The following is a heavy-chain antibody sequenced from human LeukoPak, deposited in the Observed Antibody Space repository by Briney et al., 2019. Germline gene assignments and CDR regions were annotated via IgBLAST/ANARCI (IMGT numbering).Heavy chain of an antibody. D-gene: IGHD3-3*01. CDR1: GFTFSSYN. CDR2: FSSSSSTI. J-gene: IGHJ6*03. Sequence: PGGSLRLSCAASGFTFSSYNMNWVRQAPGKGLEWVSYFSSSSSTIYYADSVKGRFTISRDNAKNSLYLQMNSLRAEDTAVYYCARSVELWSGYSYYYYMDVWGKGTTVTVSS. V-gene: IGHV3-48*01. CDR3: ARSVELWSGYSYYYYMDV.